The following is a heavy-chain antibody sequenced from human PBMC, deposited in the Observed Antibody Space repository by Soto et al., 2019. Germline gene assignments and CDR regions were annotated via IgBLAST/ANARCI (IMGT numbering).Heavy chain of an antibody. Sequence: GASVKVSCKASGYTFTGYYMHWVRQAPGQGLEWMGWINPNSGGTNYAQKFQGWVTMTRDTSISTAYMELSRLRSDDTAVYYCAREGTAIQLRPTDYNENGMDARRDALTVTV. D-gene: IGHD5-18*01. J-gene: IGHJ6*02. CDR1: GYTFTGYY. CDR3: AREGTAIQLRPTDYNENGMDA. CDR2: INPNSGGT. V-gene: IGHV1-2*04.